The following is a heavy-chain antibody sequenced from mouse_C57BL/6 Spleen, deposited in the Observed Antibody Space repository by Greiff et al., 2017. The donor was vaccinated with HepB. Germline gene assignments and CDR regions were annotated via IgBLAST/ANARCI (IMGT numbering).Heavy chain of an antibody. Sequence: QVQLQQPGAELVKPGASVKMSCKASGYTFTSYWITWVKQRPGQGLEWIGDIYPGSGSTNYNEKFKSKATLTVDTSSSTAYMQLSSLTSEDPAVYYCAREGDYDVPPTAYWGQGTLVTVSA. CDR2: IYPGSGST. V-gene: IGHV1-55*01. CDR1: GYTFTSYW. CDR3: AREGDYDVPPTAY. D-gene: IGHD2-4*01. J-gene: IGHJ3*01.